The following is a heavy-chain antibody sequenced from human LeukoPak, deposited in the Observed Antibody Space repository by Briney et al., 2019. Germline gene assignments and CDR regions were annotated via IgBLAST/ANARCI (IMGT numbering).Heavy chain of an antibody. CDR3: AIDYGDYPPSIDY. Sequence: GGSLRLSCAVSGITVSDNYMSWVRQAPGKGLEWVSLLDYTSTTSYADSLKGRFTISADHSKNMLYLQMTRLRAEDTAVYYCAIDYGDYPPSIDYWGQGTLVTVSS. CDR1: GITVSDNY. D-gene: IGHD4-17*01. V-gene: IGHV3-66*01. CDR2: LDYTSTT. J-gene: IGHJ4*02.